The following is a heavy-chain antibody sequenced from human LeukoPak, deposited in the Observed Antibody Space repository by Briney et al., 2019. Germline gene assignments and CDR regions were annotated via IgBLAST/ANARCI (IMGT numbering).Heavy chain of an antibody. D-gene: IGHD3-3*01. V-gene: IGHV4-34*01. Sequence: ASESLSLTCAVQGGSFSNYHRSWIRQPPGKRLEWIGDINHSGSTNYNPSLESRVTLSVNTSKNQFALKLGSVTAADTGIYYCARSGAIFGVVVIRSYFDYWGQGILVTVSS. CDR2: INHSGST. CDR3: ARSGAIFGVVVIRSYFDY. CDR1: GGSFSNYH. J-gene: IGHJ4*02.